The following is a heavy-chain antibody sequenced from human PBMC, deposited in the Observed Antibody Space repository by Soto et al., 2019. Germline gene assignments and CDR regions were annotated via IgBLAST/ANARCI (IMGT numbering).Heavy chain of an antibody. V-gene: IGHV4-4*02. J-gene: IGHJ3*01. CDR3: ACGKDYLWGRYDHTFDV. CDR2: IYHSGIV. Sequence: HVQLQESGPGLVEPSGTLSLTCAVSGGSINSNNWWSWVRQAPGKGLEWIGEIYHSGIVTYSPSLKSRVAFSVDKANNQFSLKLSSVTAADTAVYYCACGKDYLWGRYDHTFDVWGQGKMVIVSS. CDR1: GGSINSNNW. D-gene: IGHD3-16*01.